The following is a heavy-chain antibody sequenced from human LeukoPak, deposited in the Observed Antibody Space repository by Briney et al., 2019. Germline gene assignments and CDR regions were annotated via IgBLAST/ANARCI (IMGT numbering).Heavy chain of an antibody. D-gene: IGHD5-18*01. V-gene: IGHV6-1*01. CDR1: GDSVSSNNAV. CDR2: TYYKSKWSS. Sequence: PSQTLSLTCAISGDSVSSNNAVWHWIRQSPSRGLEWLGRTYYKSKWSSNYAVSVKSRMTITPDTSKNRFSLQLNSVTPDDTAVYYCSRSPDTALVNWGQGTLVTVSS. CDR3: SRSPDTALVN. J-gene: IGHJ1*01.